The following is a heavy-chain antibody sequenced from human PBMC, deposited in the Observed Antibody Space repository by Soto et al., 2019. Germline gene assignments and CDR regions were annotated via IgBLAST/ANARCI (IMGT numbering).Heavy chain of an antibody. D-gene: IGHD3-22*01. Sequence: PGESLKISCKGSGYSFTSYWIGWVRQMPGKGLEWMGIIYPGDSDTRYSPSFQGQVTISADKSISTAYLQWSSLKASDTAMYYCARLRSTYYYDSSGYNHYYYGMDVWGQGTTVTAP. CDR1: GYSFTSYW. J-gene: IGHJ6*02. V-gene: IGHV5-51*01. CDR2: IYPGDSDT. CDR3: ARLRSTYYYDSSGYNHYYYGMDV.